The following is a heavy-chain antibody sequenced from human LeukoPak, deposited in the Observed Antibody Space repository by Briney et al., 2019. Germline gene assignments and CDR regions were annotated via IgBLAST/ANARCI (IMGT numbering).Heavy chain of an antibody. CDR2: ISSSSSYI. D-gene: IGHD6-19*01. V-gene: IGHV3-21*01. CDR1: GFTFSSYS. Sequence: PGGSLRLSCAASGFTFSSYSMNWVRQAPGKGLEWVSSISSSSSYIYYADSVKGRFTISRDNAKNSLYLQMNSLRAEDTAVYYCARDVEYSSGWYQYYYYYGMDVWGQGTTVTVS. J-gene: IGHJ6*02. CDR3: ARDVEYSSGWYQYYYYYGMDV.